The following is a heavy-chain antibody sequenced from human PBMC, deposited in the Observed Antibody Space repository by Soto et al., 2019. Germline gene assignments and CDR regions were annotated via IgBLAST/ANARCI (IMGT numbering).Heavy chain of an antibody. CDR1: GYTFTSYA. J-gene: IGHJ4*02. CDR3: ARGVAPYYFDY. D-gene: IGHD2-15*01. CDR2: INAGNGNT. V-gene: IGHV1-3*05. Sequence: QVQLVQSGAEEKKPGASVKVSCKASGYTFTSYAMHWVRQAPGQRLEWMGWINAGNGNTKYSQKFQGRVTITRDTSASTAYMELSSRRSEDTAVYYCARGVAPYYFDYWGQGTLVTVSS.